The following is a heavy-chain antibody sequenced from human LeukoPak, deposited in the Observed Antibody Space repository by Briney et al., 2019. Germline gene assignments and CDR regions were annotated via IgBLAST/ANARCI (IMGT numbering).Heavy chain of an antibody. CDR2: ITANARSK. J-gene: IGHJ6*03. V-gene: IGHV3-64*02. CDR3: ARGPSSYFYMDV. Sequence: GGSLRHSCAGSGFTFSDYTMHWVRQGPGKGLEYVSAITANARSKYHADSVRGRFTISRDNSKDTLYLQMGSLRPEDTAVYYCARGPSSYFYMDVWGKGTTVTISS. CDR1: GFTFSDYT.